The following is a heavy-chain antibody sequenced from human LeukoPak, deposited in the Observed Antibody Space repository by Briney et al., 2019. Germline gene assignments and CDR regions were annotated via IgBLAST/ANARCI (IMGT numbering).Heavy chain of an antibody. D-gene: IGHD2-15*01. CDR2: IYYSGST. CDR3: ARQGGFSFDY. Sequence: PSETLSLTCAVYGGSFSGYYWSWIRQPPGKGMEWIGSIYYSGSTYYNPSLKSRVTISVDTSKNQFSLKLSSVTAADTAVYYCARQGGFSFDYWGRGTLVTVSS. J-gene: IGHJ4*02. V-gene: IGHV4-34*01. CDR1: GGSFSGYY.